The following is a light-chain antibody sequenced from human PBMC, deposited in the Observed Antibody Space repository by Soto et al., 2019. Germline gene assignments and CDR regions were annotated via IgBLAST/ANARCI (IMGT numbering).Light chain of an antibody. V-gene: IGKV3-15*01. J-gene: IGKJ1*01. CDR2: GAS. CDR1: QSVSSN. CDR3: QQYSNWPT. Sequence: EIVMTQSPATLSVSPGERATLSCRASQSVSSNLAWYQQKRGQAPRLLIYGASTRATGIPARFSGSGSGTDFTLTISSLQSEDFAIYYCQQYSNWPTFGQGTKVDI.